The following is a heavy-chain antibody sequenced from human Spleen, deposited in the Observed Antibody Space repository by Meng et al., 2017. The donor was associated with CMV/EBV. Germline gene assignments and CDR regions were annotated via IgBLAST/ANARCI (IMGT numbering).Heavy chain of an antibody. CDR1: GFTSGDYA. J-gene: IGHJ6*02. Sequence: GGSLRLSCTASGFTSGDYAMSWVRQAPGKGLEWVGFIRSKAYGGTTEYAASVKGRFTISRDDSKSIAYLQMNSLKTEDTAVYYCTRAAYGMDVWGQGTTVTVSS. CDR3: TRAAYGMDV. D-gene: IGHD6-25*01. CDR2: IRSKAYGGTT. V-gene: IGHV3-49*04.